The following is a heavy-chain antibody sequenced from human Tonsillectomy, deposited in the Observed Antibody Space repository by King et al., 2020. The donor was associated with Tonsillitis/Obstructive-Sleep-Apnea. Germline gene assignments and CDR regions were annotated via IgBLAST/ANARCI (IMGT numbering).Heavy chain of an antibody. CDR1: ARSFSAYY. CDR3: ARKESSSWYSDY. D-gene: IGHD6-13*01. CDR2: INHSGSA. J-gene: IGHJ4*02. Sequence: VQLQQWGAGLLKPSETLSLTCAVYARSFSAYYWSWIRQPPGKGLEWIGEINHSGSANYNPSLKSRVTISVDSSKNQFSLKLSSVTAADTAVYYCARKESSSWYSDYWGQGTLVTVSS. V-gene: IGHV4-34*01.